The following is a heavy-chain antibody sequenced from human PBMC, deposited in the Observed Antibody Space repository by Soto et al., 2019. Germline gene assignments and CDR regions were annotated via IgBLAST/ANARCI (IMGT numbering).Heavy chain of an antibody. J-gene: IGHJ3*01. D-gene: IGHD6-13*01. CDR2: ISAYNDYT. CDR1: GYTFNKYG. CDR3: ARGRGVVVPAGTPDAFDV. Sequence: QAQLVQSGGEVKRPGASVKVSCKASGYTFNKYGFNWVRQAPGQGLEWMGRISAYNDYTNFAQKFKGRVTLTTDAATNTAYMELEILRSDDTAIYYCARGRGVVVPAGTPDAFDVWGQGTMVTVSS. V-gene: IGHV1-18*01.